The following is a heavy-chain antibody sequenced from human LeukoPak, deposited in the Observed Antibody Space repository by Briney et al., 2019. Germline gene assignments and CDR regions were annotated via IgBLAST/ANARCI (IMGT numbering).Heavy chain of an antibody. D-gene: IGHD6-13*01. CDR3: ARHSKGSSWYAYYYYYYMDV. Sequence: SETLSLTCSVSGGSISSYYWSWIRQPPGKGLEWIGFISYSGSTNYNPPLKSRVTISVDTSKNQFSLKLSSVTAADTAVYYCARHSKGSSWYAYYYYYYMDVWGKGTTVTISS. V-gene: IGHV4-59*01. J-gene: IGHJ6*03. CDR1: GGSISSYY. CDR2: ISYSGST.